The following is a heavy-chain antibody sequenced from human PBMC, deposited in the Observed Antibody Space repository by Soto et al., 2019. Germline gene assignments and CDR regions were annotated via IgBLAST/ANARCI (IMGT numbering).Heavy chain of an antibody. J-gene: IGHJ6*02. CDR2: IKQDGSEK. CDR1: GFTFGDYW. V-gene: IGHV3-7*05. D-gene: IGHD2-21*02. CDR3: ATVTGLADCGADCYSLYYYAMDV. Sequence: EVQLVESGGGLVQPGGSLRLSCVASGFTFGDYWMSWVRQAPGKGLDWVANIKQDGSEKYYVDSVKGRFAVSRDNAQNSLYLQMNSLRAEDTAMYYCATVTGLADCGADCYSLYYYAMDVWGQGTTVTVSS.